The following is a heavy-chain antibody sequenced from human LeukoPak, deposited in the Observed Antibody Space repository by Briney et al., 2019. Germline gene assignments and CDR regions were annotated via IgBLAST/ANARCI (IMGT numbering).Heavy chain of an antibody. Sequence: PSETLSLTCTVSGGSISSSSYYWSWIRQPPGKGLEWIGYIYYSGSTNYNPSLKSRVTISVDTSKNQFSLKLSSVTAADTAVYYCARDGHLWSGYRHAFDIWGQGTMVTVSS. CDR2: IYYSGST. D-gene: IGHD3-3*02. J-gene: IGHJ3*02. CDR1: GGSISSSSYY. CDR3: ARDGHLWSGYRHAFDI. V-gene: IGHV4-61*01.